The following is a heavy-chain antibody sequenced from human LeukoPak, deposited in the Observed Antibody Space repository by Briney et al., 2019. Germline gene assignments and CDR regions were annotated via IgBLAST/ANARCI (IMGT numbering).Heavy chain of an antibody. V-gene: IGHV3-74*01. J-gene: IGHJ5*02. CDR2: ISGDGSNR. D-gene: IGHD2-15*01. CDR3: TGPGGGGSHMAFDP. Sequence: GGSLRLSCAASGFTFSSYWMHWVRQSPGTGLVWVSCISGDGSNRRYAESVKGRFTISRDNAKDTLYLQLDSLRVEDTAVYYCTGPGGGGSHMAFDPWGQGTLVTVSS. CDR1: GFTFSSYW.